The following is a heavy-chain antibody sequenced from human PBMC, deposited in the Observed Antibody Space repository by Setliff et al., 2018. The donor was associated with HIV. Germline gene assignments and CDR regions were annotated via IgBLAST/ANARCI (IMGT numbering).Heavy chain of an antibody. CDR2: IIPIFGTA. CDR3: ARDLTGSSTDY. D-gene: IGHD2-15*01. J-gene: IGHJ4*02. Sequence: SVKVSCKASGGTLSSYAISWVRQAPGQGLEWMGRIIPIFGTANYAQKFQGRVTITADKSTSTAYMELSSLRSEDTAVYYCARDLTGSSTDYWGQGTLVTVSS. V-gene: IGHV1-69*06. CDR1: GGTLSSYA.